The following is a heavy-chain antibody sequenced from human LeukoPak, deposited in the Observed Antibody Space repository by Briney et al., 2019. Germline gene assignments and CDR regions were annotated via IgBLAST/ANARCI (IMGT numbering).Heavy chain of an antibody. V-gene: IGHV3-74*01. J-gene: IGHJ4*02. D-gene: IGHD3-16*01. CDR1: GFTFTDYW. CDR3: ARAGAYRFDY. CDR2: INTDTRGI. Sequence: GGSLRLSCAASGFTFTDYWMHWVRQAPGKGLVWVSIINTDTRGIYYADSVKGRFTISRDNAKNTLSLQMNSLRAEDTAVYYCARAGAYRFDYWGQGTLVTVSS.